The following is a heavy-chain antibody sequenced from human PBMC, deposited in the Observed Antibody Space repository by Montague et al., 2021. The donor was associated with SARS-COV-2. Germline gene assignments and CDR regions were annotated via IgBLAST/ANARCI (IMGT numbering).Heavy chain of an antibody. V-gene: IGHV4-59*01. CDR2: IYYSGST. J-gene: IGHJ4*02. D-gene: IGHD5-18*01. CDR3: ARGDVDTAMVYYFDY. Sequence: SETLSLTCTVSGGSISSYYWSWIRQPPGKGLEWIGYIYYSGSTNYNPSLKSRVTISVDTSKNQFSLKLSSVNAADTAVYYCARGDVDTAMVYYFDYWGQGTLVTVSS. CDR1: GGSISSYY.